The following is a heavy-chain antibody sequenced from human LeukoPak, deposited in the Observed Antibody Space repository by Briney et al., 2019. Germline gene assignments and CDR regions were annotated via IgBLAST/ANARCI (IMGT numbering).Heavy chain of an antibody. Sequence: GGSLRLSCTASGFTFGDYAMSWVRQAPGKGLEWECFIRSKAYGGTIEYAASVEGRLTISRDDSKSIAYLEMNSLKTEDTAVYYCTTVGLSGYYDSSGYYYFDYWGQGTLVTVS. CDR3: TTVGLSGYYDSSGYYYFDY. CDR1: GFTFGDYA. J-gene: IGHJ4*02. V-gene: IGHV3-49*04. CDR2: IRSKAYGGTI. D-gene: IGHD3-22*01.